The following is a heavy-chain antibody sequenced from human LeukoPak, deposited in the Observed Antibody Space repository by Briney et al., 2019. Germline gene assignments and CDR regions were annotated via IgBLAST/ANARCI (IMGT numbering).Heavy chain of an antibody. CDR1: GFSFSRRG. J-gene: IGHJ4*02. CDR2: ISSSSNYI. Sequence: GEPLRLSCVTSGFSFSRRGMNVVRNPPGKGLELVTSISSSSNYIYYADSVNGRFTISRDNAKNSLHLQMNRLTADDTAVYYFASDDYWGQGTLVSVSS. V-gene: IGHV3-21*01. CDR3: ASDDY.